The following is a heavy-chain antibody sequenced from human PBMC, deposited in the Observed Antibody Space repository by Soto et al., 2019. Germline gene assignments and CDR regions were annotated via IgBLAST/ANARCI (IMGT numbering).Heavy chain of an antibody. Sequence: QVQLQESGPGLVKPSETLSLTCTVSGGSINSYYWSWIRQPPGKGLEWIGYIFYSGNTNYNPSLNRRVTLSVDMSKNQFSLKLTSVTAADTAVYYCARHAPGGPFDYWGQGTLVTVSS. J-gene: IGHJ4*02. CDR1: GGSINSYY. CDR2: IFYSGNT. V-gene: IGHV4-59*08. CDR3: ARHAPGGPFDY.